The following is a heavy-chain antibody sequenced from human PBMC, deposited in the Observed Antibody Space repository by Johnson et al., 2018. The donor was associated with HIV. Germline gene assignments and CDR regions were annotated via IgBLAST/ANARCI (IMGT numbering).Heavy chain of an antibody. V-gene: IGHV3-30*14. CDR3: ARSQVAATSEGAFDI. D-gene: IGHD2-15*01. Sequence: QVQLVESGGGVVQPGRSLRLSCAASGFTFSSYAMHWVRQAPGKGLAWVAVISYDGSNKYYADSVKGRFTISRDNSKNTLYLQMNSLRAEDTAVYYCARSQVAATSEGAFDIWGQGTMVTVSS. J-gene: IGHJ3*02. CDR2: ISYDGSNK. CDR1: GFTFSSYA.